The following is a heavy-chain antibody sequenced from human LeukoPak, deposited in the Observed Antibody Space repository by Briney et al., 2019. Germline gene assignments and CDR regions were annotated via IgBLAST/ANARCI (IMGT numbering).Heavy chain of an antibody. CDR2: IGTAGDT. D-gene: IGHD3-10*01. CDR1: GFTFSSYS. V-gene: IGHV3-13*01. Sequence: GGSLRLSCAASGFTFSSYSMNWVRQATGKGLEWVSAIGTAGDTYYPGSVKGRFTISRENAKSSLYLQMNSLRAGDTAVYYCARGGYYGSGSSTKFDPWGQGTLVTVSS. J-gene: IGHJ5*02. CDR3: ARGGYYGSGSSTKFDP.